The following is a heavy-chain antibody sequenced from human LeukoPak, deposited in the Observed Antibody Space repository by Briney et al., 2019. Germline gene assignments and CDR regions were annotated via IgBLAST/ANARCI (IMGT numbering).Heavy chain of an antibody. J-gene: IGHJ4*02. D-gene: IGHD3-22*01. V-gene: IGHV4-59*01. CDR3: ARALYYYDSSGYITYFDY. Sequence: SETLSLTCAVYGGSFSGYYWSWIRQPPGKGLEWIGSIYYSGSTNYNPSLKSRVTISVDTSKNQFSLKLSSVTAADTAVYYCARALYYYDSSGYITYFDYWGQGTLVTVSS. CDR2: IYYSGST. CDR1: GGSFSGYY.